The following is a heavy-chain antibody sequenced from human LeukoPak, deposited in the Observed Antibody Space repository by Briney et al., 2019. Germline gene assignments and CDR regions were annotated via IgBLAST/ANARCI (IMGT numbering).Heavy chain of an antibody. V-gene: IGHV3-21*01. J-gene: IGHJ4*02. CDR1: GFTFSSYS. D-gene: IGHD6-6*01. Sequence: GGSLRLSSAASGFTFSSYSMNWVRQAPGKGLEWVSSISSGSSYIYYADSVKGRFTISRDNAKNSLYLQMNSLRAEDTAVYYCAREALSSSSPFDYWGQGTLVTVSS. CDR2: ISSGSSYI. CDR3: AREALSSSSPFDY.